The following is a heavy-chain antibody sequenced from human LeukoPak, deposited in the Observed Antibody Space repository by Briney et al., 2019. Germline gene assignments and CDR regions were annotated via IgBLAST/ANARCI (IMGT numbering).Heavy chain of an antibody. D-gene: IGHD4-17*01. CDR1: GGSISSSSYY. V-gene: IGHV4-31*03. J-gene: IGHJ4*02. CDR3: AREDGEIYYFDY. CDR2: IYYSGST. Sequence: PSETLSLTCTVSGGSISSSSYYWSWIRQHPGKGLEWIGYIYYSGSTYYNPSLKSRVTISVDTSKNQFSLKLSSVTAADTAVYYCAREDGEIYYFDYWGQGTLVTVSS.